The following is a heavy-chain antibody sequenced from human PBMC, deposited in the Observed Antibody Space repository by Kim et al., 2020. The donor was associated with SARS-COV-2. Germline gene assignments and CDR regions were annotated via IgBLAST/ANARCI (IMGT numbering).Heavy chain of an antibody. J-gene: IGHJ4*02. CDR2: VRSNGDNA. CDR1: GFTFGNYA. V-gene: IGHV3-23*01. D-gene: IGHD6-6*01. CDR3: AKFPTVIPARYFDY. Sequence: GGSLRLSCAASGFTFGNYAMSWVRQAPGKGLEWISVVRSNGDNADYTDSVKGRFTISRDNSKDTLYLQMNSLRAEDTALYYCAKFPTVIPARYFDYWGQGTLVTVSP.